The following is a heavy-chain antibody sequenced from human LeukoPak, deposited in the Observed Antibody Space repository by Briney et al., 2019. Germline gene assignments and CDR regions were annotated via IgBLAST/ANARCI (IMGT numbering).Heavy chain of an antibody. D-gene: IGHD5-18*01. CDR1: GFTFSSYA. CDR2: ISGSGGST. Sequence: GGSLRLSCAASGFTFSSYAMSWVRQAPGKGLEWVSAISGSGGSTYYADSVKGRFTISRDNAKNSLYLQMNSLRAEDTAVYYCARINSYGIDYWGQGTLVTVSS. V-gene: IGHV3-23*01. J-gene: IGHJ4*02. CDR3: ARINSYGIDY.